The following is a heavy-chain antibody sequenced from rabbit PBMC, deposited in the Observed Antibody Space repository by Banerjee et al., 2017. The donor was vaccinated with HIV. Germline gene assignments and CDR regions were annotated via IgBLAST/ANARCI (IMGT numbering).Heavy chain of an antibody. Sequence: QSLEESGGGLVKPGASLTLTCKASGFSFSSGYDMCWVRQAPGKGLEWIACINIVTGKSVYASWAKGRFTMSRTSSTTVTLQMTSLTAADTATYFCARDLVAVIGWNFNLGGQGTLVTVS. CDR1: GFSFSSGYD. CDR3: ARDLVAVIGWNFNL. CDR2: INIVTGKS. D-gene: IGHD1-1*01. J-gene: IGHJ4*01. V-gene: IGHV1S40*01.